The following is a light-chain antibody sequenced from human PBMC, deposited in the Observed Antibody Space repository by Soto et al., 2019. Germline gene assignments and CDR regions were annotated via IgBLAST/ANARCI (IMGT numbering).Light chain of an antibody. J-gene: IGLJ1*01. V-gene: IGLV2-14*01. Sequence: QSAPTQPASGTRSPCGSSAISCTGTSSDVGGYSYVSWYQQQPGKAAKLVISDVSNRPSGVSDRFSGSKSGNTASLTISGLQTEDEADYYCASYTTSSTYVFGTGTKVTVL. CDR2: DVS. CDR3: ASYTTSSTYV. CDR1: SSDVGGYSY.